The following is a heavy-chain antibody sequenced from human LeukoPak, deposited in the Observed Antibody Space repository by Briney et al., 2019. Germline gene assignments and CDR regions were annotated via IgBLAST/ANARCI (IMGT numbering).Heavy chain of an antibody. Sequence: SETLSLTCTVSGYSISSGYYWGWIRQPPGKGLEWIGSIYHSGSIYYNPSLKSRVTISVDTSKNQFSLKLSSVTAADTAVYYCARVRGSSSWFDYWGQGTLVTVSS. CDR2: IYHSGSI. D-gene: IGHD6-13*01. J-gene: IGHJ4*02. CDR3: ARVRGSSSWFDY. CDR1: GYSISSGYY. V-gene: IGHV4-38-2*02.